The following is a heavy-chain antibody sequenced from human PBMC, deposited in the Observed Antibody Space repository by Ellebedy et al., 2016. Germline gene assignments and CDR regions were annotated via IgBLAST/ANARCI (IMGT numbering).Heavy chain of an antibody. CDR1: GFTFSSYS. J-gene: IGHJ3*02. CDR2: ISSSSSYI. Sequence: GESLKISXAASGFTFSSYSMNWVRQAPGKGLEWVSSISSSSSYIYYADSVKGRFTISRDNAKNSLYLQMNSLRAEDTAVYYCARTKKTIFGVVTHAFDIWGQGTMVTVSS. D-gene: IGHD3-3*01. V-gene: IGHV3-21*01. CDR3: ARTKKTIFGVVTHAFDI.